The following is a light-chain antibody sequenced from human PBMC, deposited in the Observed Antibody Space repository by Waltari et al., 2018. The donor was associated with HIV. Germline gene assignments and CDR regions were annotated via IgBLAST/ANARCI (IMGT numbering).Light chain of an antibody. J-gene: IGLJ1*01. Sequence: QSALTQPRSVSGSPGQSVTISCTRTSSDVEGYNYVSWYQHHPGKAPKFMIYDVTKRPSGVPDRSSGSKSGNTASLTISGLQAEDEADYYCCSYAGRYTYVFGTGTKVTVL. CDR2: DVT. CDR3: CSYAGRYTYV. CDR1: SSDVEGYNY. V-gene: IGLV2-11*01.